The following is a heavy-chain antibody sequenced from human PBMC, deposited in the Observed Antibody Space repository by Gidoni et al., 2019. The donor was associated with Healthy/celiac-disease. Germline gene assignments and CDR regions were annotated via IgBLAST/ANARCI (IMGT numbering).Heavy chain of an antibody. CDR1: GFTFSSYE. CDR3: ARGQQWLVRY. D-gene: IGHD6-19*01. Sequence: EVQLVESGGGVVQPGGSLRLACAAAGFTFSSYEMNWVRQAPGKGLEWVSYISSSGTTIYYADSVKCRFTISRDNAKHSLYLQMNSLRAEDTAVYYCARGQQWLVRYWGQGTLVTVSS. CDR2: ISSSGTTI. V-gene: IGHV3-48*03. J-gene: IGHJ4*02.